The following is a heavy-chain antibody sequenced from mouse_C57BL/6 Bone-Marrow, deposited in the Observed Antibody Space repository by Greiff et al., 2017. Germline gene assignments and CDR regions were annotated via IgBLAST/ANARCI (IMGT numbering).Heavy chain of an antibody. CDR2: INPSNGGT. V-gene: IGHV1-53*01. CDR1: GYTFTSYW. Sequence: VQLQQPGTELVTPGASVKLSCKASGYTFTSYWMHWVKQRPGQGLEWIGNINPSNGGTNYNEKFKSKATITVDKSSSTAYMQLRSLTSEDSAVYYCARRPHYYAMDYWGQGTSVTVSS. CDR3: ARRPHYYAMDY. J-gene: IGHJ4*01.